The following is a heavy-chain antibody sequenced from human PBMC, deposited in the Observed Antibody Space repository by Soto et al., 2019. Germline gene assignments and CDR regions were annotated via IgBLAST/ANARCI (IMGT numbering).Heavy chain of an antibody. CDR2: IIPIFGTA. CDR3: ARDLEYSSGWYGWFDP. CDR1: GGTFSSYA. D-gene: IGHD6-19*01. Sequence: QVQLVQSGAEVKKPGSSVKVSCKASGGTFSSYAISWVRQAPGQGLEWMGGIIPIFGTANYAQKFQGRVTITXDECTXXAYMELSSLRSEDTAVYYCARDLEYSSGWYGWFDPWGQGTLVTVSS. J-gene: IGHJ5*02. V-gene: IGHV1-69*05.